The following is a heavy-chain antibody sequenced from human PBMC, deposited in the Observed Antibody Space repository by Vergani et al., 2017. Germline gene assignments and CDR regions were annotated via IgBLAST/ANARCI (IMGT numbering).Heavy chain of an antibody. D-gene: IGHD3-22*01. Sequence: EVQLVESGGGLVKPGGSLRLSCAASGFTFSSYSMNWVRQAPGKGLEWVSSISSSSSYIYYADSVKGRFTISRDNAKNSLYLQMNSLRAEDTAVYYCARDFNYYDSSGYYDEYYYYGMDVWGQGP. J-gene: IGHJ6*02. V-gene: IGHV3-21*01. CDR1: GFTFSSYS. CDR2: ISSSSSYI. CDR3: ARDFNYYDSSGYYDEYYYYGMDV.